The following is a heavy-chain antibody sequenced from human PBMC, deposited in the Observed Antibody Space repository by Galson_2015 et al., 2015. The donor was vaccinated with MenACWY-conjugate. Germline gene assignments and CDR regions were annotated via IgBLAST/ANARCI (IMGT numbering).Heavy chain of an antibody. Sequence: SLRLSCAASGFTFSSYWMSWVRQAPGKGLEWVANIKQDGSEKYYVDSVKGRFTISRDNAKNSLYLQMNSLRAEDTAVYYCARDMQGSGSWDAFDIWGQGTMVTVSS. D-gene: IGHD3-10*01. CDR1: GFTFSSYW. CDR3: ARDMQGSGSWDAFDI. J-gene: IGHJ3*02. V-gene: IGHV3-7*03. CDR2: IKQDGSEK.